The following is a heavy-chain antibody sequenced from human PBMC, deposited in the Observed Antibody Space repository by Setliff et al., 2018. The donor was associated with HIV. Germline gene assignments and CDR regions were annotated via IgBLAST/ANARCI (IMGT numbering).Heavy chain of an antibody. Sequence: PGGSLRLSCVASGFTFSSYAMNWVRQAPGKGLEWVSRISGTGYTTFYATPVKGRFTISRDNSKDTLYLQMSSLRVDDTAVYYCARYPHYFDRCGYYSWFYFDFWGQGTLVTVSS. CDR2: ISGTGYTT. CDR1: GFTFSSYA. V-gene: IGHV3-23*01. CDR3: ARYPHYFDRCGYYSWFYFDF. J-gene: IGHJ4*02. D-gene: IGHD3-22*01.